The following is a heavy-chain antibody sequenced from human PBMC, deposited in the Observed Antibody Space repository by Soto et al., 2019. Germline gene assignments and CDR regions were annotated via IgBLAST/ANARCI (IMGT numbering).Heavy chain of an antibody. CDR1: GFTFSSYA. CDR2: ISGSGGST. V-gene: IGHV3-23*01. CDR3: AKGGYGFYRTI. Sequence: GGSLRLSCAASGFTFSSYAMSWVRQAPGKGLEWVSAISGSGGSTYYADSVKGRFTISRDNSKNTLYLQMNSLRAEDAAVYYCAKGGYGFYRTIWGQGTLVTVSS. D-gene: IGHD5-18*01. J-gene: IGHJ4*02.